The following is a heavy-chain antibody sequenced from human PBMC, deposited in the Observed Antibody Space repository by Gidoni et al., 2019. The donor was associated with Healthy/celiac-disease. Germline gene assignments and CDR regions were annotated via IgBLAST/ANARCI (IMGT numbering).Heavy chain of an antibody. V-gene: IGHV4-39*07. D-gene: IGHD3-22*01. Sequence: QLQLQVSGPGLVKPSETLSLTCTVSGGSIGSRSYYWGWTRQPPGKGLEWIGSIYYGGSTYYNPSLKSRVTISVDTSKNQFSLKLSSVTAADTAVYYCASEQNYYDSSGYYYASDYWGQGTLVTVSS. CDR3: ASEQNYYDSSGYYYASDY. CDR1: GGSIGSRSYY. J-gene: IGHJ4*02. CDR2: IYYGGST.